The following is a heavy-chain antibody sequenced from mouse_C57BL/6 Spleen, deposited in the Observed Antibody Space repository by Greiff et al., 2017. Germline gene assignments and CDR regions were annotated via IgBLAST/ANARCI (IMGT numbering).Heavy chain of an antibody. CDR3: ARGGTVVAEGYWYFDV. CDR1: GYTFTDYY. V-gene: IGHV1-77*01. CDR2: IGPGSGST. J-gene: IGHJ1*03. Sequence: VQLQQSGAELVKPGASVKISCKASGYTFTDYYINWVKQRPGQGLEWIGKIGPGSGSTYYNEKFKGKATLTADKSSSTAYMQLSSLTSEDSAVYFCARGGTVVAEGYWYFDVWGTGTTVTVSS. D-gene: IGHD1-1*01.